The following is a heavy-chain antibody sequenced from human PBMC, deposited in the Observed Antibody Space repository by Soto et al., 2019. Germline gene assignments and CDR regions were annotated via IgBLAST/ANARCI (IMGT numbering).Heavy chain of an antibody. CDR1: GFIFSAYG. D-gene: IGHD2-2*02. V-gene: IGHV3-30*18. J-gene: IGHJ4*02. Sequence: GGSLRLSCAASGFIFSAYGMHWVRQSPGKGLEWVALISTDENNEHYVDSVKGRFTISRDNSKNTLYLQMNSLRAEDTAVYYCAKDVVPAAIRFRVVGATYFDYWGQGTLVTVSS. CDR3: AKDVVPAAIRFRVVGATYFDY. CDR2: ISTDENNE.